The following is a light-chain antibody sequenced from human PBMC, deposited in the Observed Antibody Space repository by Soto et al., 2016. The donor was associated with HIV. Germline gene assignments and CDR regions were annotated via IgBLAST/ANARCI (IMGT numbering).Light chain of an antibody. J-gene: IGLJ1*01. Sequence: SSELIQDPVVSVALGQTVKITCQEDSVTSYYVSWYQQKPGQAPRLVIYGKNNRPSGIPDRFSGSSSGNTASLTITGAQAEDEADYYCNSRYTSDSHHYVFGTGTKVTVL. CDR2: GKN. CDR3: NSRYTSDSHHYV. CDR1: SVTSYY. V-gene: IGLV3-19*01.